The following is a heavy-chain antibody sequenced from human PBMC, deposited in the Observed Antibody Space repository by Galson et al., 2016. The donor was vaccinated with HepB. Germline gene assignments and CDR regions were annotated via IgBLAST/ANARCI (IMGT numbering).Heavy chain of an antibody. CDR3: ARAVHGSGSYWDK. Sequence: SLRLSCAASGFTFSSYAMYWVRQAPGKGLEWVAVISYDVSYESYAGAVKGRFTISRDNFKSTLYLHLNSLRAEETAVYYCARAVHGSGSYWDKWGQGTLVAVSS. V-gene: IGHV3-30*04. CDR1: GFTFSSYA. J-gene: IGHJ4*02. D-gene: IGHD3-10*01. CDR2: ISYDVSYE.